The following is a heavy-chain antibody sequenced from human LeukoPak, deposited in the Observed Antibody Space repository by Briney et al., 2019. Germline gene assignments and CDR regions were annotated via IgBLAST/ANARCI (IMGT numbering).Heavy chain of an antibody. J-gene: IGHJ3*02. V-gene: IGHV4-59*01. CDR3: ARGSPSGAFDI. CDR2: IYYSGST. D-gene: IGHD3-10*01. Sequence: PSETLPLTCTVSGGSISSYYWSWIRQPPGKGLEWIGYIYYSGSTNYNPSLKSRVTISVDTSKNQFSLKLSSVTAADTAVYYCARGSPSGAFDIWGQGTMVTVSS. CDR1: GGSISSYY.